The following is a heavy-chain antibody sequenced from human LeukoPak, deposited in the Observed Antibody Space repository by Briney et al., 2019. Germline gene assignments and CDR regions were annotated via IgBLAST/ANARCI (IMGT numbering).Heavy chain of an antibody. CDR2: IWYDGSNK. J-gene: IGHJ4*02. V-gene: IGHV3-33*01. CDR3: ARGGASHFAS. Sequence: PGGSLRLSCAASGFTFSRFGMHWVRQAPGKGLEWVAVIWYDGSNKYYADSVKGRFTISRDNSKNTLYLEMNSLRAEDTAVYYCARGGASHFASWGQGTLVTVSS. CDR1: GFTFSRFG. D-gene: IGHD3-16*01.